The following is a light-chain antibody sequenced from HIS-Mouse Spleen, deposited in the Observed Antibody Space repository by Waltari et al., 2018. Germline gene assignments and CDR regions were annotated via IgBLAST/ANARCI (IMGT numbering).Light chain of an antibody. CDR2: AAS. Sequence: AIRMTQSPSSFSASTGDRVTITCRARQGISSYLAWYQQKPGKAPKLLIYAASTLQSGVPSRFSGSGSGTDFTLTISCLQSEDFATYYCQQYYSYPLTFGPGTKVEIK. J-gene: IGKJ3*01. CDR3: QQYYSYPLT. CDR1: QGISSY. V-gene: IGKV1-8*01.